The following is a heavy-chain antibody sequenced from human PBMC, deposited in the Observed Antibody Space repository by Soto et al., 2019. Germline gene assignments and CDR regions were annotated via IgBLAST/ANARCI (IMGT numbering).Heavy chain of an antibody. D-gene: IGHD4-17*01. V-gene: IGHV3-30*18. J-gene: IGHJ6*02. CDR3: AKILQLGDYAHYYYGMDV. CDR2: ISYDGSNK. CDR1: GFTFSSYG. Sequence: GGSLRLSCAASGFTFSSYGMHWVRQAPGKGXEWVAVISYDGSNKYYADSVKGRFTISRDNSKNMLSLQMNSLRAEDTAVYYCAKILQLGDYAHYYYGMDVWGQGTTVTVSS.